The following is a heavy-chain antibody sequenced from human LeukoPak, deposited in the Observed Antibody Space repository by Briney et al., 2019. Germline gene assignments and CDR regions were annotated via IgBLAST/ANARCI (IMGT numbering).Heavy chain of an antibody. D-gene: IGHD3-9*01. V-gene: IGHV4-39*01. CDR2: IYHSGST. CDR1: GGSISSSSYS. J-gene: IGHJ6*02. CDR3: ARYNYDILTGYERMDV. Sequence: PSETLSLTCTVSGGSISSSSYSWGWIRQPPGKGLEWIGSIYHSGSTYYGPSLKIRVTISVDTSKNQFSLRLSSVTAADTAVYYCARYNYDILTGYERMDVWGQGTTVTVSS.